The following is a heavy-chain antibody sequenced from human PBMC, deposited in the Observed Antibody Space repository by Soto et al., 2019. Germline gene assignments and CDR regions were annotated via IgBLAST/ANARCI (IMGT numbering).Heavy chain of an antibody. CDR3: ARDGFCTSTTCRVGNWFDP. V-gene: IGHV4-34*01. J-gene: IGHJ5*02. CDR2: INHRGST. Sequence: PSETLSRTCVVYGGSFSGYYWSWIRQSPGKGLEWIGGINHRGSTNYNPSLESRVTISVDTSKNQFSLKLPSVTAADTAMYYCARDGFCTSTTCRVGNWFDPWGQGTLVTVSS. CDR1: GGSFSGYY. D-gene: IGHD2-2*01.